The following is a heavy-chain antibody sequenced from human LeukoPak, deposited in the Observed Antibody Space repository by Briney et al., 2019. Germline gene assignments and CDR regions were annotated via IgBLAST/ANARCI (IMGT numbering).Heavy chain of an antibody. CDR1: GYSISSGYY. D-gene: IGHD1-26*01. CDR2: IYYSGST. CDR3: ARGKSGSYNSAFDF. Sequence: PSETLSLTCTVSGYSISSGYYWGWIRQPPGKGLECIESIYYSGSTYYNPSLKSRVTISVDTSKNQFSLKLSSVTAADTAVYYCARGKSGSYNSAFDFWGQGTMVTVSS. V-gene: IGHV4-38-2*02. J-gene: IGHJ3*01.